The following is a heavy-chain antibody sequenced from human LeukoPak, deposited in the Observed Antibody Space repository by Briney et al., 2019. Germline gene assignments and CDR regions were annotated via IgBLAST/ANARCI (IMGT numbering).Heavy chain of an antibody. Sequence: GGSLRLSCAASGFTFSSYEMNWVRQAPGKGLEWVSHISGSGSTIYYADSVKGRFTISRDNAKNSVYLQMNSLRVEDTAVYYCARGWEWWDYWGQGSLVTVSS. CDR1: GFTFSSYE. J-gene: IGHJ4*02. V-gene: IGHV3-48*03. D-gene: IGHD2-15*01. CDR2: ISGSGSTI. CDR3: ARGWEWWDY.